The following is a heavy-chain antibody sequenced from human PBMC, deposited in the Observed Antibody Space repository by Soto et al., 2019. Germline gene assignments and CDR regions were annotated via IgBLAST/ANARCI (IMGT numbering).Heavy chain of an antibody. D-gene: IGHD6-19*01. V-gene: IGHV1-2*02. J-gene: IGHJ5*02. Sequence: ASVKVSCKASGYTFIDYYMNWVRQAPGQGLEWMGWINPSNGVTNYAQKFQGRVTMTRDTSISTAYMDLSRLRSDDTAVYYCARGALAVANWFDPWGQGTQVTVSS. CDR2: INPSNGVT. CDR3: ARGALAVANWFDP. CDR1: GYTFIDYY.